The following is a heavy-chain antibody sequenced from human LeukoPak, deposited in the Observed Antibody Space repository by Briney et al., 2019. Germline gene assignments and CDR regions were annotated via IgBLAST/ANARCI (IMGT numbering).Heavy chain of an antibody. D-gene: IGHD3-22*01. Sequence: PSETLSLTCTVSGGSISSYYWSWIRQPPGKGLEWIGYIYTSGSTNYNPSLKSRVTISVDTSKNQFSLKLSSVTAADTAVYYCASSYYYDSSGYYPLGYWGQGTLVTVSS. CDR3: ASSYYYDSSGYYPLGY. V-gene: IGHV4-4*09. J-gene: IGHJ4*02. CDR1: GGSISSYY. CDR2: IYTSGST.